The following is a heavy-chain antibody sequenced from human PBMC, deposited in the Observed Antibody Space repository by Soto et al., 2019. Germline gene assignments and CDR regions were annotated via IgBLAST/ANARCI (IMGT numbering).Heavy chain of an antibody. CDR3: ARVGGYDFWSGCWNDY. CDR2: IKQDGSEK. CDR1: GFTFSSYW. V-gene: IGHV3-7*01. Sequence: GGSLRLSCAASGFTFSSYWISWVRQAPGKGLERVANIKQDGSEKYYVDSVKGRFTISRDNAKNSLYLQMNSLRAEDTAVYYCARVGGYDFWSGCWNDYWGQGTLVTVSS. D-gene: IGHD3-3*01. J-gene: IGHJ4*02.